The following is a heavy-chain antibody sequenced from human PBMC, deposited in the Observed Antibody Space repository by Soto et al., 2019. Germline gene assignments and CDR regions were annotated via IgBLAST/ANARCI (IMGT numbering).Heavy chain of an antibody. CDR2: IYYDGSNK. CDR3: ARAQYSSSWYPFDY. D-gene: IGHD6-13*01. CDR1: GFTFSSYG. V-gene: IGHV3-33*01. Sequence: QVQLVESGGGVVQPGRSLRLSCAASGFTFSSYGMHWVRQAPGKGLEWVAVIYYDGSNKYYADSVKGRFTISRDNSKNTLYLQMNSLRAEDTALYYCARAQYSSSWYPFDYWGQGTLVTVS. J-gene: IGHJ4*02.